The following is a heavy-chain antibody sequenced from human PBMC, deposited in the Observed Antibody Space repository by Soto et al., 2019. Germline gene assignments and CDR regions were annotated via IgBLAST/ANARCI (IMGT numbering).Heavy chain of an antibody. V-gene: IGHV4-31*03. CDR1: GGSISRDNFY. CDR3: ARDAPAVDTVMVTGNVFDN. CDR2: IYYSGST. J-gene: IGHJ4*02. Sequence: QVQLQESGPGLLKPSQTLSLTCSVSGGSISRDNFYWSWIRQHPGKGLEWIGNIYYSGSTSYNPSLKSRVIISLDRSKNQFSLKLSSVTAADTAEYYCARDAPAVDTVMVTGNVFDNWGQGTLVTVSS. D-gene: IGHD5-18*01.